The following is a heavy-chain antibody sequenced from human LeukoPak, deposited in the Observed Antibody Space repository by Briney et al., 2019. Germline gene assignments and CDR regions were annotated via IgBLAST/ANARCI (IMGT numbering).Heavy chain of an antibody. CDR2: ISAYNGNT. CDR1: GYTFTSYG. J-gene: IGHJ5*02. D-gene: IGHD5-18*01. Sequence: ASVKVSCKASGYTFTSYGISWVRQAPGQGLEWMGWISAYNGNTNYAQKLHGRVTMTTDTSTSTAYMELRSLRSDDTAVYYCARDVIPYSYGLGWFDPWGQGTLVTVSS. CDR3: ARDVIPYSYGLGWFDP. V-gene: IGHV1-18*01.